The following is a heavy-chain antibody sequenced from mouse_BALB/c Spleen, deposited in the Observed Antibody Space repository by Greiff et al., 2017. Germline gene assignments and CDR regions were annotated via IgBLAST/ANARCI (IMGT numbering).Heavy chain of an antibody. Sequence: EVKVVESGGGLVKPGGSLKLSCAASGFTFSDYYMYWVRQTPEKRLEWVATISDGGSYTYYPDSVKGRFTISRDNAKNNLYLQMSSLKSEDTAMYYCARDRDYGSSSWFAYWGQGTLVTVSA. D-gene: IGHD1-1*01. CDR1: GFTFSDYY. CDR2: ISDGGSYT. J-gene: IGHJ3*01. CDR3: ARDRDYGSSSWFAY. V-gene: IGHV5-4*02.